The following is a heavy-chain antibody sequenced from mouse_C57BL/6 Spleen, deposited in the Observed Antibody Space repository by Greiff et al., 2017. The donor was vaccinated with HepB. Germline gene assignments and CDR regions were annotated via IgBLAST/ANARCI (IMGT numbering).Heavy chain of an antibody. V-gene: IGHV14-2*01. CDR2: IDPEDGET. CDR3: ARSDITTVPYWYFDV. J-gene: IGHJ1*03. CDR1: GFNIKDYY. Sequence: VQLQQSGAELVKPGASVKLSCTASGFNIKDYYMHWVKQRTEQGLEWIGRIDPEDGETKYAPKFQGKATITADTSSNTAYLQLSSRTSEDTAVYYCARSDITTVPYWYFDVWGTGTTVTVSS. D-gene: IGHD1-1*01.